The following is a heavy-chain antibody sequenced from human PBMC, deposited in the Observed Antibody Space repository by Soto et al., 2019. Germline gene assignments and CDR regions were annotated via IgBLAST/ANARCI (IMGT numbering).Heavy chain of an antibody. CDR1: GFTLSIYS. V-gene: IGHV3-48*01. Sequence: GGSLRLSCAASGFTLSIYSINWVRQAPGEGLEWISYISSSSSTIYYADSVKGRFTISRDNAKNSLYLQMNSLRAEDTAVYYCARAYDSSGYLFDYWGQGTLDTVSS. CDR2: ISSSSSTI. J-gene: IGHJ4*02. D-gene: IGHD3-22*01. CDR3: ARAYDSSGYLFDY.